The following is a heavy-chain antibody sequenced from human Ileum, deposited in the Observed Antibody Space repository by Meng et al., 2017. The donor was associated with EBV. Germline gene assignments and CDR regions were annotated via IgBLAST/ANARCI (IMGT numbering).Heavy chain of an antibody. CDR3: ARGQKGYFDL. V-gene: IGHV4-30-4*01. CDR2: IYNSGST. CDR1: VGSISSSNYY. Sequence: QGHLQASGPGLIRPSQTLSLTCTVFVGSISSSNYYWSWIRQPPGKGLEWSGHIYNSGSTYYNPSLKSRITISVDTSKNQFSLKLSSVTAADTAVYYCARGQKGYFDLWGRGTLVTVSS. J-gene: IGHJ2*01.